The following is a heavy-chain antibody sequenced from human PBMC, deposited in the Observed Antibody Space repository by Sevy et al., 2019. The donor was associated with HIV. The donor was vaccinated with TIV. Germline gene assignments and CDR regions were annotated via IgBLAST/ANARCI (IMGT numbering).Heavy chain of an antibody. D-gene: IGHD4-17*01. Sequence: GGSLRLSCAASGFTFSDYYMSWIRQAPGKGLEWLSYISGSDNTIYYADSVKGRFTISRDNAKNSLYLQMNNLRAEDTAVYYCARDHVKDGDLGDYHYYAMDVWGQGTSVTVSS. J-gene: IGHJ6*02. V-gene: IGHV3-11*01. CDR3: ARDHVKDGDLGDYHYYAMDV. CDR1: GFTFSDYY. CDR2: ISGSDNTI.